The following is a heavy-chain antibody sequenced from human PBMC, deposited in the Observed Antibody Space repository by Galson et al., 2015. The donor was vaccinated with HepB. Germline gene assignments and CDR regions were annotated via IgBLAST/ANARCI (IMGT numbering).Heavy chain of an antibody. D-gene: IGHD3-10*01. V-gene: IGHV3-49*03. J-gene: IGHJ4*02. CDR1: GFTFGDYA. CDR3: TRASMVQGVTNDY. CDR2: IRSKAYGGTT. Sequence: SLRLSCAASGFTFGDYAMSWFRQAPGKGLEWVGFIRSKAYGGTTEYAASVKGRFTISRDDSKSIAYLQMNSLKTEDTAVYYCTRASMVQGVTNDYWGQGTLVTVSS.